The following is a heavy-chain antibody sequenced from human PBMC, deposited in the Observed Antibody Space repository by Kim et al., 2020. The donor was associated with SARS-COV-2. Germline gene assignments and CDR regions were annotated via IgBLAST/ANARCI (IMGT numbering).Heavy chain of an antibody. CDR2: IKRPDDSA. Sequence: GGSLRLSCVASGFSFGTFDMSWVRQAPGKGLKWVSVIKRPDDSAYDAESVKGRFTVSRDSARNTLYLQMNSLRVDDTAVYYCVKGAWLDYWGPGTLVTVSS. V-gene: IGHV3-23*01. J-gene: IGHJ4*02. CDR1: GFSFGTFD. D-gene: IGHD5-12*01. CDR3: VKGAWLDY.